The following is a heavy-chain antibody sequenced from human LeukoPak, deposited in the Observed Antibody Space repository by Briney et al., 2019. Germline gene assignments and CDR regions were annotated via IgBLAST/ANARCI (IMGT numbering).Heavy chain of an antibody. CDR3: GPGEILTGYSASIDY. V-gene: IGHV7-4-1*02. CDR1: GYTFTSYA. Sequence: GASVKVSCKASGYTFTSYAMNWVRQAPGQGLEWMGWINTNTGNPTYAQGFTGRFVFSLDTSVSTAYLQISSLKAEDTAVYYCGPGEILTGYSASIDYWGQGTLVTVSS. CDR2: INTNTGNP. D-gene: IGHD3-9*01. J-gene: IGHJ4*02.